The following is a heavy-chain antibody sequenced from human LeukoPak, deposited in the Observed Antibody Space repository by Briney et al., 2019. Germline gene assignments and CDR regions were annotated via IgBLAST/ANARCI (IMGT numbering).Heavy chain of an antibody. CDR2: IKQDGSEK. J-gene: IGHJ3*02. D-gene: IGHD3-22*01. Sequence: GGSLRLSCAASGFTFSSYWMSWVRQAPGKGLEWVANIKQDGSEKYYVDSVKGRFTISRDNAKNSLYLQMNSLRAEDTAVYYCQGSTMIVGDTPYAFHIWGQGTMFTVSS. CDR1: GFTFSSYW. V-gene: IGHV3-7*01. CDR3: QGSTMIVGDTPYAFHI.